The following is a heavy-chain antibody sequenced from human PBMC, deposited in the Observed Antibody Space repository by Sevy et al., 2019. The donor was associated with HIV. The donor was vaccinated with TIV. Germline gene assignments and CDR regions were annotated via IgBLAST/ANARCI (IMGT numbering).Heavy chain of an antibody. CDR1: GFTFSNFG. J-gene: IGHJ4*02. Sequence: GGSLRLSCTASGFTFSNFGMHWVRQVPGKGLEWVTFIRYDGSDKYYAASVKGRFTISRDDSKNTLYLQMDCLRAEDTASYYCAKDLAGPGRRYFDYWGQGTLVTVSS. D-gene: IGHD6-13*01. CDR3: AKDLAGPGRRYFDY. CDR2: IRYDGSDK. V-gene: IGHV3-30*02.